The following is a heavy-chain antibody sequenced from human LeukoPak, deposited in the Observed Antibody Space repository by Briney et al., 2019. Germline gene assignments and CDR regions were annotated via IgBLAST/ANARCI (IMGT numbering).Heavy chain of an antibody. CDR3: ARSGILATIYFDY. CDR1: GGSISSSNW. CDR2: IYHSGST. V-gene: IGHV4-4*02. Sequence: SGTLSLTCAVSGGSISSSNWWSWVRQPPGKGLEWIGEIYHSGSTNYNPSLKSRVTISVDKSKNQFSLKLSSVTAADTAVYYCARSGILATIYFDYWGQGTLVTVSS. D-gene: IGHD5-12*01. J-gene: IGHJ4*02.